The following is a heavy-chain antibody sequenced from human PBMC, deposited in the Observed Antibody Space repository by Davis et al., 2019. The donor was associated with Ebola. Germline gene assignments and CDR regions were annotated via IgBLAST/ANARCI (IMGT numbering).Heavy chain of an antibody. D-gene: IGHD4-17*01. J-gene: IGHJ3*02. CDR2: ISAYNGNT. V-gene: IGHV1-18*01. Sequence: AASVKVSCKASGYTFTSYGISWVRQAPGQGLEWMGWISAYNGNTNYAQKLQGRVTMTTDTSTSTAYMELRSLRSDDTAVYYCARDSTHYGDFAFDIWGQGTMVTASS. CDR3: ARDSTHYGDFAFDI. CDR1: GYTFTSYG.